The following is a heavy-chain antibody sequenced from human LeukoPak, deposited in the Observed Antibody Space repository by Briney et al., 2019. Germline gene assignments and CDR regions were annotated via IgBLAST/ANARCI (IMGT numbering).Heavy chain of an antibody. CDR3: AGTYYYDSSGYYHYSL. Sequence: SETLSLTCTVSGGSVNNYYWSWIRQPPGKGLEWIGYIYYSGSTNYNPSLKSRVTISVDTSKNQFSLKLTSVTAADTAVYYCAGTYYYDSSGYYHYSLWGQGTLATVSS. CDR2: IYYSGST. J-gene: IGHJ4*02. V-gene: IGHV4-59*02. CDR1: GGSVNNYY. D-gene: IGHD3-22*01.